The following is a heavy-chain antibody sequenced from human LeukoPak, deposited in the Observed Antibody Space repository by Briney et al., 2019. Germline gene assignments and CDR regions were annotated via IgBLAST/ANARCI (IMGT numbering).Heavy chain of an antibody. D-gene: IGHD1-14*01. V-gene: IGHV3-33*06. Sequence: GGSLRLSCVGSGFTFSSYGMHWVRQTPGKGLEWVAVIWYDGSHKYYADSVKGRFTISRDNSKSTLYLQMNSLRAEDTAVYYCAKYLTARGPPYALDVWGQGTTVTVSS. CDR2: IWYDGSHK. CDR3: AKYLTARGPPYALDV. J-gene: IGHJ6*02. CDR1: GFTFSSYG.